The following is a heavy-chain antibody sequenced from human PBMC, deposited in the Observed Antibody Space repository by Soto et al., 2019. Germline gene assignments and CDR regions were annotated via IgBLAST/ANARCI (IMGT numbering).Heavy chain of an antibody. J-gene: IGHJ5*02. V-gene: IGHV3-30*18. CDR1: GFTFSSYG. D-gene: IGHD6-13*01. Sequence: PGGSLRLSCAASGFTFSSYGMHWVRQAPGKGLEWVAVISYDGSNKYYADSVKGRFTISRDNSKNTLYLQMNSLSAEDTAVYYCAKDQPPPTYSSSRPTNWFDPWGQGTLVTVSS. CDR3: AKDQPPPTYSSSRPTNWFDP. CDR2: ISYDGSNK.